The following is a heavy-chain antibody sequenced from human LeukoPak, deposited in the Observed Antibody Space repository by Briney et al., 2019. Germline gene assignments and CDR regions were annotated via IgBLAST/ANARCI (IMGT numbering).Heavy chain of an antibody. J-gene: IGHJ4*02. V-gene: IGHV4-34*01. CDR2: INHSGST. Sequence: SAPLSLTCAVSGGSFSGYYWSWIRQPPGKGLEWIGEINHSGSTNYNPSLKSRVTISVDTSKNQFSLKLSSVTAADTAVYYCARRTGYSTSRLDYWGQGTLVTVAS. CDR3: ARRTGYSTSRLDY. CDR1: GGSFSGYY. D-gene: IGHD6-13*01.